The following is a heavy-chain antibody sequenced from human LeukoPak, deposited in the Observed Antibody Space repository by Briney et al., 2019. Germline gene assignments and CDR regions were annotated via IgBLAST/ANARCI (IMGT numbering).Heavy chain of an antibody. J-gene: IGHJ4*02. CDR1: GGSISSGSYY. CDR2: IYTSGST. CDR3: ASAEGYYGSGPFDY. V-gene: IGHV4-61*02. D-gene: IGHD3-10*01. Sequence: SQTLSLTCTVSGGSISSGSYYWSWIRQPAGKGLEWIGRIYTSGSTNYNPSLKGRVTISVDTSKNQFSLKLSSVTAADTAVYYCASAEGYYGSGPFDYWGQGTLVTVSS.